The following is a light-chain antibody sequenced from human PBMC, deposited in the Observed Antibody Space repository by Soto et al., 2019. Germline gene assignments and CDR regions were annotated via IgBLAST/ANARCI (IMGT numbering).Light chain of an antibody. Sequence: ATLSVSPGQRDTLSCRASQTIYSNVAWYQQRPGQPPRLLIYRASSRATGIPARFSGSGSGTEFTLTINILQSEDFAVYYCEQYQHLCRFGQGTKADI. J-gene: IGKJ1*01. CDR1: QTIYSN. V-gene: IGKV3-15*01. CDR3: EQYQHLCR. CDR2: RAS.